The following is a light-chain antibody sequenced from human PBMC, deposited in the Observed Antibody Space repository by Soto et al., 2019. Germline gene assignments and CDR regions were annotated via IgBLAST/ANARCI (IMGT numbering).Light chain of an antibody. V-gene: IGKV3-11*01. CDR3: QQHGDSPIT. Sequence: EIVLTQSPATLSLSPGERATLSCRASQSVDSYLAWYQQKPGQAPRLLIYDASNRATGFPDRFSGSGSGTDFTLTIIRLEPEDFAVYYCQQHGDSPITFGQGTRLEIK. CDR2: DAS. CDR1: QSVDSY. J-gene: IGKJ5*01.